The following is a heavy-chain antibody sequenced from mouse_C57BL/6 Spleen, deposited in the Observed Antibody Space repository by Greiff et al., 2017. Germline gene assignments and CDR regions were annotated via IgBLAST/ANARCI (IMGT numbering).Heavy chain of an antibody. V-gene: IGHV1-53*01. CDR2: INPSNGGT. D-gene: IGHD1-1*02. CDR3: VRSDYPGAMGY. J-gene: IGHJ4*01. CDR1: GYTFTSYW. Sequence: QVQLQQPGTELVKPGASVKLSCKASGYTFTSYWMHWVKQRPGQGLEWIGNINPSNGGTNYNEKFKSKATLNADKSSSTAYMQLSSLTSADSAVYYCVRSDYPGAMGYWGQGTSVTVSS.